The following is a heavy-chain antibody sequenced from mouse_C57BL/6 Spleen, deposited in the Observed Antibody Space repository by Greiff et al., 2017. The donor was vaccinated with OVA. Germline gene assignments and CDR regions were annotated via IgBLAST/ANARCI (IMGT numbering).Heavy chain of an antibody. Sequence: VKQWPGRCLEWIGRFDPNSGGTKYNEKFKCKATLTVDKPSSTAYMQLSSLTSEDSAVYYCARRDYGGSDYWGKGTTLTVSS. CDR3: ARRDYGGSDY. D-gene: IGHD1-1*01. J-gene: IGHJ2*01. V-gene: IGHV1-72*01. CDR2: FDPNSGGT.